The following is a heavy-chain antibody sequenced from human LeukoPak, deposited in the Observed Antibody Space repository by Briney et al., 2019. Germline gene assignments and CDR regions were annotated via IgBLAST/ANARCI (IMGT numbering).Heavy chain of an antibody. Sequence: RAGGSLRLSCAASGFTFSSYWMNWARQAPGKGLEWVASINHNGNVNYYVDFVKGRFTISRDNAKNSLYLQMSNLRAEDTAVYFCARGGGLDVWGQGATVTVSS. D-gene: IGHD3-16*01. CDR3: ARGGGLDV. J-gene: IGHJ6*02. V-gene: IGHV3-7*03. CDR1: GFTFSSYW. CDR2: INHNGNVN.